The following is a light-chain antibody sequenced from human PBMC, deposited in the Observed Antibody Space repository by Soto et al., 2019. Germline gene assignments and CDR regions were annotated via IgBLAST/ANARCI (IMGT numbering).Light chain of an antibody. J-gene: IGLJ6*01. CDR3: QVWDSSSDHRRV. CDR1: NIGSKS. Sequence: SYELTQPPSVSVAPGQTARITCGGTNIGSKSVHWYQQKPGQAPVLVVYDDSDRPSGIPERFSGSNSGNTATLTISRVEAGDEADYYCQVWDSSSDHRRVFGSGTQLTVL. CDR2: DDS. V-gene: IGLV3-21*02.